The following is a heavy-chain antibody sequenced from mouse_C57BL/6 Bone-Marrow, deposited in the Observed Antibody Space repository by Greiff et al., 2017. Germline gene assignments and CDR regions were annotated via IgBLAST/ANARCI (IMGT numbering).Heavy chain of an antibody. D-gene: IGHD1-1*01. J-gene: IGHJ3*01. Sequence: VQLQQSGAELVRPGASVKLSCTASGFNIKDDYMHWVKQRPEQGLEWIGWIDPENGDTEYASKFQGKATITADTSSNTAYLQLSSLTSEDTAVYYCTHFYYYGSSPAWFAYWGQGTLVTVSA. V-gene: IGHV14-4*01. CDR1: GFNIKDDY. CDR3: THFYYYGSSPAWFAY. CDR2: IDPENGDT.